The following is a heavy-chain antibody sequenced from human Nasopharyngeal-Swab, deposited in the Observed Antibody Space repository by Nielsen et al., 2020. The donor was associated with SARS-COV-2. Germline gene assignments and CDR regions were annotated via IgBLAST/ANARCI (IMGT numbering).Heavy chain of an antibody. Sequence: GVLKISCAASGFTFNTYAISWVRQAPGKGLEWVSVISGSDYSTKYADSVKGRFTISRDSSKNTVNLQMNSLRAEDTAIYYCAKDRDSGDDSDDYYHYYGMDVWGQGTTVTVS. CDR1: GFTFNTYA. CDR3: AKDRDSGDDSDDYYHYYGMDV. J-gene: IGHJ6*02. CDR2: ISGSDYST. D-gene: IGHD5-12*01. V-gene: IGHV3-23*01.